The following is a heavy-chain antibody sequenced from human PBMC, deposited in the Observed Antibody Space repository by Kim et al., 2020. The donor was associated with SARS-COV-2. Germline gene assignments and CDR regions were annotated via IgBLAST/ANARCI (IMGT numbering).Heavy chain of an antibody. V-gene: IGHV3-23*01. CDR2: ISGSGGST. J-gene: IGHJ4*02. Sequence: GGSLRLSCAASGFTFSSYAMSWVRQAPGKGLEWVSAISGSGGSTYYADSVKGRFTISRDNSKNTLYLQMNSLRAEDTAVYYCAKDTGYSYGYGGGFDYWGQGTLVTVSS. D-gene: IGHD5-18*01. CDR1: GFTFSSYA. CDR3: AKDTGYSYGYGGGFDY.